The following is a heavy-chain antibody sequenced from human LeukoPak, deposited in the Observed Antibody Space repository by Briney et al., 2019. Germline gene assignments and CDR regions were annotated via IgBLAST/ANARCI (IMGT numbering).Heavy chain of an antibody. CDR2: ISSNGGST. D-gene: IGHD1-26*01. J-gene: IGHJ4*02. Sequence: GGSLRLSCAASGFTFSSYAMHWVRQAPGKGLEYVSAISSNGGSTYYANSVKGRFTISRDNSKNTLYLQMGSLRAEDMAVYYCARDALEKLGAAYYFDYWGQGTLVTVSS. CDR3: ARDALEKLGAAYYFDY. CDR1: GFTFSSYA. V-gene: IGHV3-64*01.